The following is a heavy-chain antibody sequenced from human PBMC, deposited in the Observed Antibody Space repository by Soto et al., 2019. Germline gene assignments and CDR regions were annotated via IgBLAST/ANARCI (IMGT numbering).Heavy chain of an antibody. V-gene: IGHV3-21*01. CDR2: VSKSDYT. CDR1: GFNFRNYG. D-gene: IGHD6-19*01. CDR3: AREDSIIIPAVADF. Sequence: PGGSLRLSCAVSGFNFRNYGINWVRQAPGKGLEWVSSVSKSDYTYYSESVKGRFTVSRDNAKNSVSLQMNNLRAEDTAVYCCAREDSIIIPAVADFWGQGTLVTVSS. J-gene: IGHJ4*02.